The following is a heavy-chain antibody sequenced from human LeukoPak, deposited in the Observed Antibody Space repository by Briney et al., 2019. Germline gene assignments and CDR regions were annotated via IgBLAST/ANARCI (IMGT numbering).Heavy chain of an antibody. V-gene: IGHV1-18*01. D-gene: IGHD3-10*01. CDR2: INGNI. CDR3: ARVYGSGSYYNRFGFGMDV. J-gene: IGHJ6*02. CDR1: GYTFTSYG. Sequence: ASVKVSCKASGYTFTSYGISWVRQAPGQGFEWMGWINGNINYVQKLQGRVTMTTDTSTSTAYMELRSLRSDDTAVYYCARVYGSGSYYNRFGFGMDVWGQGTTVTVSS.